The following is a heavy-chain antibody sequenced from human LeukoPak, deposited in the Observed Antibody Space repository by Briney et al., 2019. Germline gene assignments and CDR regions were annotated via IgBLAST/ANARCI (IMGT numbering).Heavy chain of an antibody. D-gene: IGHD6-13*01. V-gene: IGHV4-59*12. Sequence: SETLSLTCTVSGGSISSYYWSWIRQPPGKGLEWIGYIYYSGSTNYNPSLKSRVTISVDTSKNQFSLKLSSVTAADTAVYYCARAGYSSSFYAFDIWGQGTMVTVSS. CDR3: ARAGYSSSFYAFDI. CDR1: GGSISSYY. J-gene: IGHJ3*02. CDR2: IYYSGST.